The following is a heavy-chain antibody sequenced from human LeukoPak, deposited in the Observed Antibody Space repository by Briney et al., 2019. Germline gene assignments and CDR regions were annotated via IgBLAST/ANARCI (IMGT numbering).Heavy chain of an antibody. D-gene: IGHD3-9*01. CDR2: IIPILGIA. CDR1: GGTLSSYA. Sequence: SVKVSCKASGGTLSSYAISWVRQAPGQGLEWMGRIIPILGIANYAQKFQGRVTITADKSTSTAYMELSSLRSEDTAVYYCARDAYDILTGYPFYFDYWGQGTLVTVSS. J-gene: IGHJ4*02. CDR3: ARDAYDILTGYPFYFDY. V-gene: IGHV1-69*04.